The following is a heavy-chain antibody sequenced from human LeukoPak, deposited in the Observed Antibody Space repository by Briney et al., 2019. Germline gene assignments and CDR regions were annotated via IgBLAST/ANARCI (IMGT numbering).Heavy chain of an antibody. CDR1: GYTFTSYY. D-gene: IGHD2-2*01. V-gene: IGHV1-46*01. J-gene: IGHJ6*03. CDR3: ATRRGFYCSSTSCPIDYYYYMDV. Sequence: GASVKVSCKASGYTFTSYYMHWVRQAPGQGLEWMGTINPSGGSTSYAQKFQGRVTMTRDMSTSTVYMELSSLRSEDTAVYYCATRRGFYCSSTSCPIDYYYYMDVWGKGTTVTVSS. CDR2: INPSGGST.